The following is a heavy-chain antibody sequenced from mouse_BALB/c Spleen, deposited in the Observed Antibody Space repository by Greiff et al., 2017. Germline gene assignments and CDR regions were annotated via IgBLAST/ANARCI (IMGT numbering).Heavy chain of an antibody. CDR3: AYYYGSSYGY. V-gene: IGHV1-4*02. CDR1: GYTFTSYT. J-gene: IGHJ2*01. D-gene: IGHD1-1*01. Sequence: VKLVESAAELARPGASVKMSCKASGYTFTSYTMHWVKQRPGQGLEWIGYINPSSGYTEYNQKFKDKTTLTADKSSSTAYMQLSSLTSEDSAVYYCAYYYGSSYGYWGQGTTLTVSS. CDR2: INPSSGYT.